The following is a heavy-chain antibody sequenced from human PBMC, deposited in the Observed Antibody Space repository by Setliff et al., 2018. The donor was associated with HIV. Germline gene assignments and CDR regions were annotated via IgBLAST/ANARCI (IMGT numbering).Heavy chain of an antibody. Sequence: GGSLRLSCAASGFTFSTYWMHWVRQAPGKGLVWVSRIKTDGSSTSYADSVKGRFTISRDNAKNTLFLQMNSLRAEDTAVYYCARAQDNYYADSVRGRFAISRDNNKNFLYLQMSSLRTDDSALYYCARGPTGSGSAYLDFWGQGTLVTVSS. CDR1: GFTFSTYW. D-gene: IGHD3-10*01. V-gene: IGHV3-74*01. CDR3: ARAQDNYYADSVRGRFAISRDNNKNFLYLQMSSLRTDDSALYYCARGPTGSGSAYLDF. CDR2: IKTDGSST. J-gene: IGHJ4*02.